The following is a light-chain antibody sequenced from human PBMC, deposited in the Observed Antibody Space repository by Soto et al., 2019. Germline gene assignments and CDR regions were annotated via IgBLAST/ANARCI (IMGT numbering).Light chain of an antibody. V-gene: IGKV1-12*01. CDR2: AES. Sequence: DIQMTQSPSSVSASVGDRVTINCRASQGIASWLAWYQQKPGRAPEFLIYAESSLQSGVPSRFSASGSETDFTLTISSLQPEDCATYYCQQANSFPLTFGGGTQVEIK. J-gene: IGKJ4*01. CDR3: QQANSFPLT. CDR1: QGIASW.